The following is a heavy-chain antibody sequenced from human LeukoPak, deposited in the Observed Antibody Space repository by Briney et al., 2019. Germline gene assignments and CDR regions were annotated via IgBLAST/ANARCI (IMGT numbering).Heavy chain of an antibody. CDR2: INPSGGST. V-gene: IGHV1-46*01. J-gene: IGHJ4*02. CDR3: ASPGDADSSGYYSY. Sequence: GASVKVSCKASGYTFTSYYMHWVRQAPGQGLEWMGIINPSGGSTSYAQKFQGRVTITADESTSTAYMELSSLRSEDTAVYYCASPGDADSSGYYSYWGQGTLVTVSS. D-gene: IGHD3-22*01. CDR1: GYTFTSYY.